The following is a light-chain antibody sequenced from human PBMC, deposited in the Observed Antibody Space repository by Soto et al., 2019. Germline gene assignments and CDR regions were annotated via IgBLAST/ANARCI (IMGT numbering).Light chain of an antibody. Sequence: EIVLTQSPGTLSLSPGERATLSCRASQSVSSSYFGWYQQKPGQAPRLLIFGASSRATGMPDRFSGSGSGTDFIHTISSLETEDFAVYYCQQYGNSPIFRQGTKREIK. J-gene: IGKJ2*01. V-gene: IGKV3-20*01. CDR1: QSVSSSY. CDR2: GAS. CDR3: QQYGNSPI.